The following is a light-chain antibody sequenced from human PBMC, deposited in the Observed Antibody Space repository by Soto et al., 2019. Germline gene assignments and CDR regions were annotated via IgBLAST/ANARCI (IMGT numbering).Light chain of an antibody. CDR3: QQYYSLPWT. J-gene: IGKJ1*01. Sequence: DTVMTQSPGSLAVSLGERATLNCTSSQSVLYGSNNKNFLAWYQQKPRQPPKLLIYWSSTRESGVPDRFSGGGSGTDFTLTISSLQAEDVAVYYCQQYYSLPWTFGQGTKVDIK. V-gene: IGKV4-1*01. CDR1: QSVLYGSNNKNF. CDR2: WSS.